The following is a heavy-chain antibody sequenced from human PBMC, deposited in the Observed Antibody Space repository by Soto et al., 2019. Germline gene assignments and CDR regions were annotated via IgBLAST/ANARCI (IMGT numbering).Heavy chain of an antibody. CDR3: AFPATADFDY. D-gene: IGHD6-13*01. CDR1: GGSISSSSYY. J-gene: IGHJ4*02. CDR2: IYYSGST. Sequence: PSETLSLTCTVSGGSISSSSYYWGWIRQPPGKGLEWIGSIYYSGSTYYNPSLKSRVTISVDTSKNQFSLKLISVTAADTAVYYCAFPATADFDYWGKGILVTVSS. V-gene: IGHV4-39*07.